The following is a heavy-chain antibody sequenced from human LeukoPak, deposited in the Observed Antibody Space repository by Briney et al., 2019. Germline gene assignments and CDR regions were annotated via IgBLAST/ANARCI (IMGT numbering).Heavy chain of an antibody. V-gene: IGHV3-30*18. J-gene: IGHJ4*02. CDR1: GFTLSSYG. CDR3: AKDGYYGSGTYPDY. Sequence: GGSLRLSCAASGFTLSSYGMNWVRQAPGKGLEWVAVISYDGTNKFYVDSLRGRFTISRDNSKNTLYLQMNSLRAEDTAVYYCAKDGYYGSGTYPDYWGQGTLVTVSS. CDR2: ISYDGTNK. D-gene: IGHD3-10*01.